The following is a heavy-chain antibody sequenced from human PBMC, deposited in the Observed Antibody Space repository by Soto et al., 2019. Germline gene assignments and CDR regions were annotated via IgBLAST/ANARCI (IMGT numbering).Heavy chain of an antibody. Sequence: SETLSLTCTVSGGSISSGGYHWSWIRQHPGKGLEWIGYIYYSGSTYYNPSLKSRVTISVDTSKNQFSLKLSSVSAADTAVYYCARDLYSGYCSGSNCFSDWFDPWGQGTLVTVSS. CDR1: GGSISSGGYH. D-gene: IGHD2-15*01. V-gene: IGHV4-31*03. CDR2: IYYSGST. CDR3: ARDLYSGYCSGSNCFSDWFDP. J-gene: IGHJ5*02.